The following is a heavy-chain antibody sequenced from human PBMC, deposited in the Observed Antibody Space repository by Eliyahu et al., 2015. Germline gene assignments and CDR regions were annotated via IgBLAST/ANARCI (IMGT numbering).Heavy chain of an antibody. CDR1: XLXFSSYW. V-gene: IGHV3-74*01. D-gene: IGHD3-10*01. J-gene: IGHJ4*02. CDR3: ASIYGSGSYNLGY. CDR2: IKTDGSSI. Sequence: EVQLVESGGGLVQPGGSLRLXCAASXLXFSSYWMHWVRQAPGKGLVWVSRIKTDGSSISYADSVKGRFTISRDNAKNTLYLQMNSLRAEDTAVYYCASIYGSGSYNLGYWGQGTLVTVSS.